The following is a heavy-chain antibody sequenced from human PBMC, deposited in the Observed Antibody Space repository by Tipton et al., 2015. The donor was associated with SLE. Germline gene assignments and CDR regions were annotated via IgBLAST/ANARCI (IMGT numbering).Heavy chain of an antibody. D-gene: IGHD6-19*01. V-gene: IGHV4-39*01. CDR2: IYYSGST. CDR1: GGSISSSSYY. Sequence: TLSLTCTVSGGSISSSSYYWGWIRQPPGKGLEWIGSIYYSGSTYYNPSLKSRVTIYVDTSKTRFSLKLSSVTAADTAVYYCAGYTSGWYNGPDYWGQGTLVTVSS. CDR3: AGYTSGWYNGPDY. J-gene: IGHJ4*02.